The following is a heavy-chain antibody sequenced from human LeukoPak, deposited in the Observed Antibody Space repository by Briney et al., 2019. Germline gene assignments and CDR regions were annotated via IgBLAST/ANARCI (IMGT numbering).Heavy chain of an antibody. CDR2: ISWNSGSI. D-gene: IGHD6-19*01. Sequence: GRSLRLSCAASGFTFDDYAMHWVRQAPGKGLEWVSGISWNSGSIGYADSVKGRFTISRDNAKNSLYLQTNSLRAEDMALYYCAKAPIAVAGPYYFDYWGQGTLVTVSS. CDR3: AKAPIAVAGPYYFDY. V-gene: IGHV3-9*03. J-gene: IGHJ4*02. CDR1: GFTFDDYA.